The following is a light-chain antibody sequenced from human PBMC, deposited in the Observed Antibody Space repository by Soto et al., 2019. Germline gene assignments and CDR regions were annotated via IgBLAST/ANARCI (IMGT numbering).Light chain of an antibody. CDR2: EVS. Sequence: QSARIQPASVSGSPGKSITISCSGTSRDVGGSNYVSWYQHHPHRAPKLLIYEVSYRPSGVSSRFSGSKSGNTASLTISGLQAEDDADYYCSSYTSSNTLEFFGVGTNVTVL. V-gene: IGLV2-14*01. J-gene: IGLJ1*01. CDR1: SRDVGGSNY. CDR3: SSYTSSNTLEF.